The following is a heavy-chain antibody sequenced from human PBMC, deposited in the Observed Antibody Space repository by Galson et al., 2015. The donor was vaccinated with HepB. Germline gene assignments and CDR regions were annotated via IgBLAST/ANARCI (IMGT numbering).Heavy chain of an antibody. CDR2: INSDGSST. V-gene: IGHV3-74*01. CDR1: GFTFSSYW. J-gene: IGHJ6*02. CDR3: ARDVHQLLLRPNNLYYYYYGMDV. D-gene: IGHD2-15*01. Sequence: SLRLSCAASGFTFSSYWMHWVRQAPGKGLVWVSRINSDGSSTSYADSVKGRFTISRDNAKNTLYLQMNSLRAEDTAVYYCARDVHQLLLRPNNLYYYYYGMDVRGQGTTVTVSS.